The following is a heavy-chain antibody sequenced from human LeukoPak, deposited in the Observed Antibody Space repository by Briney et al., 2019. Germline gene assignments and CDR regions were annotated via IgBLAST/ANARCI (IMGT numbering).Heavy chain of an antibody. CDR2: IIPILGIA. D-gene: IGHD1-26*01. CDR3: ARVRSNIVGATDDAFDI. J-gene: IGHJ3*02. Sequence: GSSVKASCKASGGTFISYAISWVRQAPGQGLEWMGRIIPILGIANYAQKFQGRVTITADKSTSTAYMELSSLRSEDTAVYYCARVRSNIVGATDDAFDIWGQGTMVTVSS. CDR1: GGTFISYA. V-gene: IGHV1-69*04.